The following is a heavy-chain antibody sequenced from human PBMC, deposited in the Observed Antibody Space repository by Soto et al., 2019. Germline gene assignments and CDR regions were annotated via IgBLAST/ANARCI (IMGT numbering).Heavy chain of an antibody. Sequence: EEQLVESGGGLVKPGGSLRLSCAASGFTFSSYWMHWVRQVPGEGLVWVSRINTDGSERNYADSVKGRFTVSRDNAKNTQYLQMNSLRVEDTAVYYCARDGEGYWGQGTLVTVSS. CDR3: ARDGEGY. CDR1: GFTFSSYW. D-gene: IGHD2-15*01. V-gene: IGHV3-74*01. J-gene: IGHJ4*02. CDR2: INTDGSER.